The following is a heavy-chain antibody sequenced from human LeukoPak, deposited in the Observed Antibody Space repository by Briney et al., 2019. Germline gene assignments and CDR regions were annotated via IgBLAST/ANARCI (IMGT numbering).Heavy chain of an antibody. CDR1: GFTFSSYW. Sequence: GGSLRLSCAASGFTFSSYWMSWVRQAPGKGLEWVANINQDGSGKFYVDSVKGRFTISRDNAKNSLYLQMSSLRAEDTAVYYCARDYYGSGSHYENWGQGTLVTVSS. CDR3: ARDYYGSGSHYEN. D-gene: IGHD3-10*01. J-gene: IGHJ4*02. V-gene: IGHV3-7*03. CDR2: INQDGSGK.